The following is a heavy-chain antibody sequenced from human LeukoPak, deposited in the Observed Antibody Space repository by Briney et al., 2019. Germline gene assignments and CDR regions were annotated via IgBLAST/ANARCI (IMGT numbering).Heavy chain of an antibody. V-gene: IGHV4-30-4*07. CDR2: ISYSGST. Sequence: SETLSLTCAVSGGSISSGDYSWSWIRQPPGKGLEWIGYISYSGSTFYNPSLKSRVSISIDTSKNQFSLKLTSVTAAGTAVYYCARSQMKWVWGQGTLVTVSS. J-gene: IGHJ4*02. CDR3: ARSQMKWV. D-gene: IGHD1-26*01. CDR1: GGSISSGDYS.